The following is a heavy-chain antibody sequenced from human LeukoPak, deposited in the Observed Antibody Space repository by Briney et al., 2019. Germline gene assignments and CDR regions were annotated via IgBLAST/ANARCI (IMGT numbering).Heavy chain of an antibody. CDR3: ANDISSTSCYASNCYVY. CDR2: IKQDGSEK. J-gene: IGHJ4*02. CDR1: GFTFSSYW. Sequence: GGSLRLSCAASGFTFSSYWMSWVRQAPGKGLEWVANIKQDGSEKYYVDSVKGRFTISRDNAKNSLYLQMNSLRAEDTAVYYCANDISSTSCYASNCYVYWGQGTLVTVSS. V-gene: IGHV3-7*01. D-gene: IGHD2-2*01.